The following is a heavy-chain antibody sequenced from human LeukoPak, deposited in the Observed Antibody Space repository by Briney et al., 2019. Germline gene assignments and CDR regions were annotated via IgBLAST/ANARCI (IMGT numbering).Heavy chain of an antibody. CDR1: GGSNSSSSYY. CDR3: ARRTDYDILTGFAPNWFDP. J-gene: IGHJ5*02. CDR2: IYYSGST. D-gene: IGHD3-9*01. Sequence: SETLFLTCTVSGGSNSSSSYYWGWIRQPPGKGLEWIGSIYYSGSTYYNPSLKTRLTISVDTSTNHSSLKLSSVTAADTAVYYCARRTDYDILTGFAPNWFDPWGQGTLVTVCS. V-gene: IGHV4-39*02.